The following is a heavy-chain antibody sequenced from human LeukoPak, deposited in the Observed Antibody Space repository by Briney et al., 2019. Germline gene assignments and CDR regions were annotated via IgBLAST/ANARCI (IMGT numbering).Heavy chain of an antibody. Sequence: GGSLRPSCAASGFTFTNAWMSWVRQAPGKGLEWVGRIKSKTDGGTTDYAAPVKGRFTISRDDSKNTLYLQMNSLKTEDTAFYFCATGARGRDGYKSHFDYWGQGTLVTVSS. CDR3: ATGARGRDGYKSHFDY. V-gene: IGHV3-15*01. CDR2: IKSKTDGGTT. CDR1: GFTFTNAW. D-gene: IGHD5-24*01. J-gene: IGHJ4*02.